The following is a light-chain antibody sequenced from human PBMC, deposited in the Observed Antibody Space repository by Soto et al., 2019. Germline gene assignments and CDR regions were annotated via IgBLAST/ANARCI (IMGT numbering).Light chain of an antibody. J-gene: IGLJ2*01. CDR1: TNDIGANRY. CDR2: EVS. CDR3: SSFTTTNTLVV. Sequence: QSALTQPASASGSPGQSITISCTGSTNDIGANRYVSWYQQHPGKTTQLIISEVSRRPSGLSDRFSGSKSGNTASLTISRRHAEDEAEYYCSSFTTTNTLVVFGGGTKLTVL. V-gene: IGLV2-14*01.